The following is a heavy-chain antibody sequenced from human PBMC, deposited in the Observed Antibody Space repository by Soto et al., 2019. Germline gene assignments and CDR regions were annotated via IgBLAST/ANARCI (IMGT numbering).Heavy chain of an antibody. J-gene: IGHJ5*02. CDR2: IYPGDSDT. Sequence: PGESLKISCKGSGYSFTSYWLGWVRQMPGKGLEWMGIIYPGDSDTRYSPSFEGQVTISADKSISTAYLQWSSLKASDTAMYYCARQTTTSAVTTKGWFDPWGQGTLVTVSS. CDR3: ARQTTTSAVTTKGWFDP. D-gene: IGHD4-17*01. CDR1: GYSFTSYW. V-gene: IGHV5-51*01.